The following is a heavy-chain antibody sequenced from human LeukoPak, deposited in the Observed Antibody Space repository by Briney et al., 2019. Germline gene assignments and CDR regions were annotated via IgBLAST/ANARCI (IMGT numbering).Heavy chain of an antibody. CDR1: GYSFTTYW. CDR2: IYPGDSDT. CDR3: ARMSIAAASPFDP. D-gene: IGHD6-13*01. J-gene: IGHJ5*02. Sequence: GESLKISCKGSGYSFTTYWIAWVRQMPGKGLEWMGIIYPGDSDTRYSPSFQGQVTISADKSISTAYLQWSSLKASDSAMYYCARMSIAAASPFDPWGQGTLVTVTS. V-gene: IGHV5-51*01.